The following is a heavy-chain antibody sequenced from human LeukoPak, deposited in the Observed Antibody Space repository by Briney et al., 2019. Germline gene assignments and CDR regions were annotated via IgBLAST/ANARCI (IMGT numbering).Heavy chain of an antibody. CDR1: GGSFSGYY. D-gene: IGHD3-10*01. CDR2: IDHSGST. Sequence: PSETLSLTCAVYGGSFSGYYWSWIRQPPGKGLEWIGEIDHSGSTNYNPSLKSRVTISVDTSKNQFSLKLSSVTAADTAVYYCARGGRSITMVWGRAPTRMDVWGKGTTVTVSS. V-gene: IGHV4-34*01. J-gene: IGHJ6*04. CDR3: ARGGRSITMVWGRAPTRMDV.